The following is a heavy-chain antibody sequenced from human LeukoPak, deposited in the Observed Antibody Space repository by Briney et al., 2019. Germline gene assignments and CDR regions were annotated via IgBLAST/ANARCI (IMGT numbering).Heavy chain of an antibody. J-gene: IGHJ5*02. CDR2: INANSGDT. Sequence: ASVKVSCKASGYTFTGYYIHWVQQAPGQGLEWMGWINANSGDTNYAQNFQDWVTMTRDTSISTAYMELSRLRFDDTAVYYCARGYGEPNWFGPWGQGTLVTVSS. CDR3: ARGYGEPNWFGP. CDR1: GYTFTGYY. V-gene: IGHV1-2*04. D-gene: IGHD4-17*01.